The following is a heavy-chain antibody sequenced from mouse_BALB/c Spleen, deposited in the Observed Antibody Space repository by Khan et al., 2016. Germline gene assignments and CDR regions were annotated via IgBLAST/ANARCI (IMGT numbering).Heavy chain of an antibody. CDR2: ISSGSSTI. CDR3: ARSDYYGSSDGFDY. J-gene: IGHJ2*01. V-gene: IGHV5-17*02. Sequence: EVELVESGGGLVQPGGSRKLSCAASGFTFSSFGMHWVRQAPEKGLEWVAYISSGSSTIYYADTVKGRFTISRDNPKNTLFLQMTSLRSEDTAMYYCARSDYYGSSDGFDYWGQGTTLTVSS. CDR1: GFTFSSFG. D-gene: IGHD1-1*01.